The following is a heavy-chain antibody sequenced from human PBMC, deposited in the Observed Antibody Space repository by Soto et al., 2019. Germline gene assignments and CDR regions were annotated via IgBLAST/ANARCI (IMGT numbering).Heavy chain of an antibody. D-gene: IGHD2-15*01. Sequence: EVQLLESGGGLVQPGGSLRLSCAASGLPFSSYAMSWVRQAPGKGLEWVSAISGSGGSTYYADSVKGRFTISRDNSKNTLYLQMNSLRAEDTAVYYCAKLNKRNIVVVVAATPGFWYFDLWGRGTLVTVSS. J-gene: IGHJ2*01. CDR3: AKLNKRNIVVVVAATPGFWYFDL. CDR2: ISGSGGST. V-gene: IGHV3-23*01. CDR1: GLPFSSYA.